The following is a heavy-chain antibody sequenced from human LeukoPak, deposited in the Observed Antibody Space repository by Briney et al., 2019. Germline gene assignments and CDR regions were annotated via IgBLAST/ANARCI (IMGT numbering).Heavy chain of an antibody. CDR3: ARERGDYVWGSYRPMGAFDI. Sequence: GGSLRLSCAASGFTFSRYNMNWVRQAPGKGLEWVSSITSGSSYIYYADSVKGRFTISRDNAKNSLYLQMNSLRAEDTAVYYCARERGDYVWGSYRPMGAFDIWGQGTMVTVSS. CDR2: ITSGSSYI. CDR1: GFTFSRYN. D-gene: IGHD3-16*02. V-gene: IGHV3-21*01. J-gene: IGHJ3*02.